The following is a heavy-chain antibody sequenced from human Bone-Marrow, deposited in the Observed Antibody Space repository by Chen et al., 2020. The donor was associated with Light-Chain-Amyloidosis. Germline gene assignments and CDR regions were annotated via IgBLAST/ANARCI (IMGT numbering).Heavy chain of an antibody. Sequence: EVQLVESGGALVQPGGSLRLSCAASGFTLNTYWMHWVRQPPGGGLVWVARMPTDVTKTVYADSVKGRFTVSRDDAKNTLYLEMNGLRVEDTGLYFCARDRGRFSYNRGGLDSWGQGTLVTVSS. CDR3: ARDRGRFSYNRGGLDS. V-gene: IGHV3-74*01. J-gene: IGHJ4*02. CDR2: MPTDVTKT. CDR1: GFTLNTYW. D-gene: IGHD3-10*01.